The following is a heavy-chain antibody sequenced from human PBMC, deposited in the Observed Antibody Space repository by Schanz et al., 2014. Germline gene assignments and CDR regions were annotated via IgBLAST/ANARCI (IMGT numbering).Heavy chain of an antibody. CDR1: GYTFTNFF. V-gene: IGHV1-46*01. Sequence: QVHLVQSGAEVHKPGASLKISCKASGYTFTNFFLHWVRQAPGQGLEWMGIINPIGGSTTYAQKFRGAVTLTTDTSTTTAYMELSGLRSEDTAVYYCARDRLECGAECYSVEVFEIWGQGTLVIVSS. CDR2: INPIGGST. CDR3: ARDRLECGAECYSVEVFEI. D-gene: IGHD2-21*01. J-gene: IGHJ4*02.